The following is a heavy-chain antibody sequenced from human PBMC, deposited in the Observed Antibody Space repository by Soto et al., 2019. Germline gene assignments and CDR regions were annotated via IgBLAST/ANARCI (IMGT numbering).Heavy chain of an antibody. CDR3: AIDRPDINGKFRIFDS. CDR2: IHHSGNT. D-gene: IGHD3-22*01. V-gene: IGHV4-30-2*01. CDR1: GGSISSAGYS. Sequence: PSETRSLTCAVSGGSISSAGYSWNWIRQPPGKGLEWIGYIHHSGNTSYNPSLKSRVTISLDRSNNQFSLKLTSVTAADTAVHYSAIDRPDINGKFRIFDSWGQGRLVTVS. J-gene: IGHJ4*02.